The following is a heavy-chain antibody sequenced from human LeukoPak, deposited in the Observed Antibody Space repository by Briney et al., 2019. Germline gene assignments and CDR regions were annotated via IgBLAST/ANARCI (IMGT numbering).Heavy chain of an antibody. V-gene: IGHV1-18*01. CDR1: GYTFTTYD. CDR3: ARGYCGSTSYFNFDY. Sequence: GASVKVSCKASGYTFTTYDINWVRQAPGQGLEWMGWISAYNGNTNYAQKLQGRVTMTTDTSTSTAYMEPRSLRSDDTAVYYCARGYCGSTSYFNFDYWGQGTLVTVSS. J-gene: IGHJ4*02. CDR2: ISAYNGNT. D-gene: IGHD2-2*01.